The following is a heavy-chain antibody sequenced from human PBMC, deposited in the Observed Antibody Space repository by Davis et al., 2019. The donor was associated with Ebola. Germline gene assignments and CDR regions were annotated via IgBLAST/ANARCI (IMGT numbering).Heavy chain of an antibody. J-gene: IGHJ5*02. CDR3: AKDRSTTGFDP. CDR2: IRYDGSNK. Sequence: GESLKISCAASGFTFSSYGMHWVRQAPGKGLEWVAFIRYDGSNKYYADSVKGRFTISRDNSKNTLYLQMNSLRAEDTAVYYCAKDRSTTGFDPWGQGTLVTVSS. V-gene: IGHV3-30*02. D-gene: IGHD4-11*01. CDR1: GFTFSSYG.